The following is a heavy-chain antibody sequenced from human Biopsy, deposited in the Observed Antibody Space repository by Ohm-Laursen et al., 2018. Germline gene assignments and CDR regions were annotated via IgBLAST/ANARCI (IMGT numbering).Heavy chain of an antibody. Sequence: SVKVSCKASGGTFSSYVISWVRQAPGHGLEWMGRIIPTFDTPTYAPDFQGRVTFTADKSTGTAHLDLSRLRSEDTAIYYCAGGAAKGNPYDHWGQGTLVTDSS. V-gene: IGHV1-69*06. D-gene: IGHD3-10*01. CDR2: IIPTFDTP. CDR1: GGTFSSYV. J-gene: IGHJ5*02. CDR3: AGGAAKGNPYDH.